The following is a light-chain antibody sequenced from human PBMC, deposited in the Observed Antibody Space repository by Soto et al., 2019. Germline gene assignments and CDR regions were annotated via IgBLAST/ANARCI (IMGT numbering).Light chain of an antibody. J-gene: IGLJ1*01. Sequence: QSVLTQPHSVSGAPGQRVTISCTGSSSNIGAGYDVHWYQQLPGTAPKLLIYGNSNRPSGVPDRFSGSKSGTSASLAITGLQAEDEADYYCQSYDSSLSGSGVFGTGTKVTVL. CDR1: SSNIGAGYD. V-gene: IGLV1-40*01. CDR3: QSYDSSLSGSGV. CDR2: GNS.